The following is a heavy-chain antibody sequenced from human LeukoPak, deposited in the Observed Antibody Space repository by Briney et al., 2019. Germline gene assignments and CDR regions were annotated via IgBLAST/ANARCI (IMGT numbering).Heavy chain of an antibody. J-gene: IGHJ4*02. Sequence: GGSLRLSCSVSGFTFSNYAMHWVPQAPGKGLEFVSAITDNGGSTFYTDSVKGRFTISRDNSKNTLYLQMSSLRTEDTAVYYCVKTDANFYYEYWRQGTLVTVSS. D-gene: IGHD3-10*01. CDR2: ITDNGGST. CDR1: GFTFSNYA. CDR3: VKTDANFYYEY. V-gene: IGHV3-64D*09.